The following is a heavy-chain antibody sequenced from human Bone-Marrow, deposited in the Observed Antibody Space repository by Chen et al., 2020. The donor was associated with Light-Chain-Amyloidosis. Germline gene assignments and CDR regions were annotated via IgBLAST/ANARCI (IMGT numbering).Heavy chain of an antibody. CDR1: GFAFYDYA. D-gene: IGHD2-2*01. Sequence: EVQLVESGGGPTRTGGSLRLICEASGFAFYDYAMTWVRQAPGKGLEWFSSVSGSGGKTYYAESVRGRFTISRDNYKNTLYLQMNSLRAEDTAVYYCAKDRCTSISCSDFDYWGQGTLVTVSS. CDR2: VSGSGGKT. V-gene: IGHV3-23*04. J-gene: IGHJ4*02. CDR3: AKDRCTSISCSDFDY.